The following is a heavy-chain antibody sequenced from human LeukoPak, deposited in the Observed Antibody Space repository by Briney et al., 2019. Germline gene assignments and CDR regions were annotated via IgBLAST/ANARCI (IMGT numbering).Heavy chain of an antibody. V-gene: IGHV3-53*01. CDR1: GFSVGSKY. CDR3: ARVGDHYHWYFDL. J-gene: IGHJ2*01. D-gene: IGHD3-10*01. Sequence: PGGSLRLSCEASGFSVGSKYMNWVRQAPGKGLGWVSILYSGADTYYADSVKGRFTISRDNSKNTLFLQMNSLRADDTAVYYCARVGDHYHWYFDLWGRGTRVSVSS. CDR2: LYSGADT.